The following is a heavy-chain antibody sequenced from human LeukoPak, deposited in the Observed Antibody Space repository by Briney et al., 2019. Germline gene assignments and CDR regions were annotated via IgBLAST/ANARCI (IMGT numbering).Heavy chain of an antibody. V-gene: IGHV1-69*13. CDR3: ARETGRHNWNDAPAFDY. D-gene: IGHD1-20*01. CDR2: IIPIFGTA. J-gene: IGHJ4*02. Sequence: SVKVSCKASGYTFTSYYMHWVRQAPGQGLEYMGGIIPIFGTANYAQKFQGRVTITADESTSTAYMELSSLRSEDTAVYYCARETGRHNWNDAPAFDYWGQGTLVTVSS. CDR1: GYTFTSYY.